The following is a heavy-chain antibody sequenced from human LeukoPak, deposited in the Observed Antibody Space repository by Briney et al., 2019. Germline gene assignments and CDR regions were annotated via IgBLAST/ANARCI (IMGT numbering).Heavy chain of an antibody. D-gene: IGHD6-13*01. CDR2: ITSSSTYI. J-gene: IGHJ4*02. V-gene: IGHV3-21*01. Sequence: RGSLRLSCAASGFTFSSDSMNWVRQAPGQGLEWVSSITSSSTYIYYAQSVKGRFTISRDNAKNSLYLQMNSLRAEDTAVYYCARAVGSSWSLDYWGQGTLVTVSS. CDR3: ARAVGSSWSLDY. CDR1: GFTFSSDS.